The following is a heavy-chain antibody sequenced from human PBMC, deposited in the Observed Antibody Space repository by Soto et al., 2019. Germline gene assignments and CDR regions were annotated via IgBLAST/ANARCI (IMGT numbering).Heavy chain of an antibody. CDR2: IYYSGST. D-gene: IGHD3-16*01. CDR3: AREKLGPHDGFDI. CDR1: GDSISSGDYY. V-gene: IGHV4-30-4*01. Sequence: QVQLQESGPGLVKPSQTLSLTCTVSGDSISSGDYYWNWIRQPPGKGLEWIGYIYYSGSTYYNPSLRSRVTMSVDTSKNQFSLKLSSVTAADTAVYYCAREKLGPHDGFDIWGQGTMVTVSS. J-gene: IGHJ3*02.